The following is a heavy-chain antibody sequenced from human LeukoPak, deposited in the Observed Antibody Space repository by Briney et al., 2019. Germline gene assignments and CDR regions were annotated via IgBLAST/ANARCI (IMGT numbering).Heavy chain of an antibody. Sequence: GGSLRLSCAASGFKFDDYTMHWVCRPPGKGLEWVSLVSWNSDHTSYADSVKGRFTISRDNSKNSLYLEMSSLRIEDTAFYYCAKDFQGIVGATQIDFWGQGTLVTVS. CDR2: VSWNSDHT. CDR1: GFKFDDYT. D-gene: IGHD1-26*01. V-gene: IGHV3-43*01. J-gene: IGHJ4*02. CDR3: AKDFQGIVGATQIDF.